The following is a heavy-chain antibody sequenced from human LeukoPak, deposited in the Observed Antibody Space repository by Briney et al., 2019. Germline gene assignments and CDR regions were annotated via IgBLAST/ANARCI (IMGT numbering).Heavy chain of an antibody. CDR3: ARDGCSGGSCYIDY. D-gene: IGHD2-15*01. CDR1: GGSISSGGYY. Sequence: SETLSLTCTVSGGSISSGGYYWSWIRQHPGKGLEWIGYIYYSGSTYYNPSLKSRVTISVDTSKNQFSLKLSSVTAADTAVYYCARDGCSGGSCYIDYWGQETLVTVSS. V-gene: IGHV4-31*03. J-gene: IGHJ4*02. CDR2: IYYSGST.